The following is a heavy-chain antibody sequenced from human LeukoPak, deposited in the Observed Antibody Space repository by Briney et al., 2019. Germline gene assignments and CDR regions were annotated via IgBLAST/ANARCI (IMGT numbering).Heavy chain of an antibody. CDR1: SGSFSGYY. CDR2: INHSGST. CDR3: ARASVVVTAKAYGMDV. D-gene: IGHD2-21*02. V-gene: IGHV4-34*01. Sequence: SETLSLTRAVYSGSFSGYYWSWIRQPPGKGLEWIGEINHSGSTNYNPSLKSRVTISVDTSKNQFSLKLSSVTAADTAVYYCARASVVVTAKAYGMDVWGQGTTVTVSS. J-gene: IGHJ6*02.